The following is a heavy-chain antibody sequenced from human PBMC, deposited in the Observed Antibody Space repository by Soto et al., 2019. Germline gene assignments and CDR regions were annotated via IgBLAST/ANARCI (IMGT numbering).Heavy chain of an antibody. V-gene: IGHV3-53*04. D-gene: IGHD4-17*01. CDR1: GFTVSSNY. Sequence: EVQLVESGGGLVQPGGSLRLSCAASGFTVSSNYMSWVRQAPGKGLEWVSVIYSGGSTYYADSVKGRFTISRHNSKNTLYLQMNSLRDEDTAVYYSATLPTLTTDYYYYYYVDVWGKGTTVTVSS. CDR3: ATLPTLTTDYYYYYYVDV. CDR2: IYSGGST. J-gene: IGHJ6*03.